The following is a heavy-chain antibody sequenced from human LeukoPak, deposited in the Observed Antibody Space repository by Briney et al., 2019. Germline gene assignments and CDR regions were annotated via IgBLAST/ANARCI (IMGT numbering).Heavy chain of an antibody. CDR2: INHSGST. Sequence: SETLSLTCAVYGGSLSGYYWSWIRQPPGKGLEWIGEINHSGSTNYNPSLKSRVTISVDTSKNQFSLKLSSVTAADTAVYYCARGGGESWGQGTLVTVSS. V-gene: IGHV4-34*01. J-gene: IGHJ5*02. CDR1: GGSLSGYY. CDR3: ARGGGES. D-gene: IGHD3-16*01.